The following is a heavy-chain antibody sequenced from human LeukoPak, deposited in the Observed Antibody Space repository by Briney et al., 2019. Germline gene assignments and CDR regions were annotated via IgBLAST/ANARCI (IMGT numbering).Heavy chain of an antibody. J-gene: IGHJ4*02. V-gene: IGHV3-30*18. D-gene: IGHD5-18*01. CDR2: ISYDGSNK. CDR3: AKSLIGYSYGQPPFDY. CDR1: GFTFSSYG. Sequence: GGSLRLSCAASGFTFSSYGMHWVRQAPGKGLEWVAVISYDGSNKYYADSVKGRFTISRDNSKNTLYLQMHSLRAEDTAVYYCAKSLIGYSYGQPPFDYWGQGTLVTVSS.